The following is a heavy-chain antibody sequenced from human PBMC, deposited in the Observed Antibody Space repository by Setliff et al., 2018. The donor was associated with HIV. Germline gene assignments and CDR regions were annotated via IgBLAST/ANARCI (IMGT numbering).Heavy chain of an antibody. CDR1: GGSISSYY. CDR2: IYYSGST. V-gene: IGHV4-59*08. J-gene: IGHJ4*02. CDR3: ARGRKGYDSSGYHPGSDYFDY. D-gene: IGHD3-22*01. Sequence: SETLSLTCTVSGGSISSYYWSWIRQPPGKGLEWIGYIYYSGSTNYNPSLKSRVTISVDTSKNQFSLKLSSVTAADTAVYYCARGRKGYDSSGYHPGSDYFDYWGQGTLVTV.